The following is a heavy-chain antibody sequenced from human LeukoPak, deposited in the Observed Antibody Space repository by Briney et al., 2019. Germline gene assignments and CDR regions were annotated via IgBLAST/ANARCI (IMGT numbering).Heavy chain of an antibody. CDR1: GGSLSSHY. V-gene: IGHV4-59*11. CDR3: ARIVPYNYGYIDY. D-gene: IGHD5-18*01. CDR2: IYYSGNT. J-gene: IGHJ4*02. Sequence: SETLSLTCTVSGGSLSSHYWSWIRQPPGKGLEWIGYIYYSGNTNYNPSLKSRVTISLDTSKNQFSLKLRSVTAADTAVYYCARIVPYNYGYIDYWGQGTLVTVSS.